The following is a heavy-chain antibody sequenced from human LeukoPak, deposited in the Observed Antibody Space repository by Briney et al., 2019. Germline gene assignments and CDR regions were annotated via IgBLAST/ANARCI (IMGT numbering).Heavy chain of an antibody. CDR1: GFTFSNAW. CDR3: TTWGSTAPTPYYYYYMDV. V-gene: IGHV3-15*01. J-gene: IGHJ6*03. D-gene: IGHD2-21*02. CDR2: IKSKTDGGTT. Sequence: GGSLRLSCAASGFTFSNAWMSWVRQAPGKGLEWVGRIKSKTDGGTTDYAAPVKGRFTISRDDSKNTLYLQMNSLKTEDTAVYYCTTWGSTAPTPYYYYYMDVWGKGTTVTISS.